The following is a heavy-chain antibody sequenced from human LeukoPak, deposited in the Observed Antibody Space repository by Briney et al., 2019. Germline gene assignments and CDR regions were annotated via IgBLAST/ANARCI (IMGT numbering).Heavy chain of an antibody. CDR3: AKDPRSVSVDWFDP. D-gene: IGHD3-22*01. J-gene: IGHJ5*02. V-gene: IGHV3-23*01. CDR1: GFTFSSYA. CDR2: ISGSGGST. Sequence: GGSLRLSCAASGFTFSSYAMSWVRQAPGKGLEWASGISGSGGSTYYADSVKGRFTISRDNSKNTLYLQMNSLRAEDTAIYYCAKDPRSVSVDWFDPWGQGTLVTVSS.